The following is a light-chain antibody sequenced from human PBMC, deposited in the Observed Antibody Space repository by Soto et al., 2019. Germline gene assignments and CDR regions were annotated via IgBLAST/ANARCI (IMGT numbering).Light chain of an antibody. CDR1: SSDVGGYNY. CDR2: DVS. Sequence: QSVLTQPASVSGSPGQSITISCTGTSSDVGGYNYVSWYQQHPGKAPKLMIYDVSYRPSGVSNRFSGSKSGNTASLTISGLQPEDEADYYCSSYTSSSTRVVFGGGTKVTVL. V-gene: IGLV2-14*01. CDR3: SSYTSSSTRVV. J-gene: IGLJ2*01.